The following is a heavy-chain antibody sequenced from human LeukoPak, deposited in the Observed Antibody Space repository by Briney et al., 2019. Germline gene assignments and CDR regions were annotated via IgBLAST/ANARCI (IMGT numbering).Heavy chain of an antibody. CDR2: ISYDGSNK. CDR1: GFTFSSYA. D-gene: IGHD6-25*01. V-gene: IGHV3-30-3*01. Sequence: RGSLRLSCAASGFTFSSYAMHWVRQAPGKGLEWVAVISYDGSNKYYADSVKGRFTISRDNSKNTLYLQMISLRAEDTAVYYCAREYIAAFDYWGQGTLVTVSS. CDR3: AREYIAAFDY. J-gene: IGHJ4*02.